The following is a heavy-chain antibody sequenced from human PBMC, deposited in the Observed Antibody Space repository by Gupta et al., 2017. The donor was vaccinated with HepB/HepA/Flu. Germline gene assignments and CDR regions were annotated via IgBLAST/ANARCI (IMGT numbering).Heavy chain of an antibody. CDR3: ARHAGYWSGGSCYSPDAFDI. D-gene: IGHD2-15*01. J-gene: IGHJ3*02. CDR2: IYYSGST. CDR1: GGSISSSSYY. Sequence: QLQLPESGPGLATPSETLSLTCTVSGGSISSSSYYWGWIRHHPGKGLEWIGSIYYSGSTYYNPSLKSRVTISVDTSKNQFSLKLSFVTAADTAVYYCARHAGYWSGGSCYSPDAFDIWCQGTMVTVSS. V-gene: IGHV4-39*01.